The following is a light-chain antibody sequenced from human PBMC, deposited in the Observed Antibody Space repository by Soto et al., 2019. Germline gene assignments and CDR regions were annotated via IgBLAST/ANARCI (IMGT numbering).Light chain of an antibody. Sequence: QSALTQPASVSGSPGQSITISCTGTSSDFGGYNYVSGYPQYPGKVPKLLVYNVSDRPSRVSNRVSGSKSGDTASLTSSGLQAEDEADYFCTSFTSDNLYVFGTGTKVTVL. CDR2: NVS. CDR1: SSDFGGYNY. CDR3: TSFTSDNLYV. J-gene: IGLJ1*01. V-gene: IGLV2-14*03.